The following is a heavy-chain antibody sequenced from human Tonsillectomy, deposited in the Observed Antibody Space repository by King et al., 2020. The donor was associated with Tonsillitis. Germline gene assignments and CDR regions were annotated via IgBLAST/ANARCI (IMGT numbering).Heavy chain of an antibody. CDR3: AKGRHGSSCLGGSYECGRDV. J-gene: IGHJ6*02. D-gene: IGHD1-26*01. CDR2: IRYDGSNK. CDR1: GFTFSSYG. Sequence: VKLVESGGGVVQPGGSLRLSCAASGFTFSSYGMHCVRQAPGRGLEWVAFIRYDGSNKYYADSVKGRFTIYRDNSKNTLYLQMNSLRAEDTAVYYCAKGRHGSSCLGGSYECGRDVWGRGNTVTVS. V-gene: IGHV3-30*02.